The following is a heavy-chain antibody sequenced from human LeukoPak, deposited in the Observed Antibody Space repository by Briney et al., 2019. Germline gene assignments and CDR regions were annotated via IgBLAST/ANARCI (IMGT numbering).Heavy chain of an antibody. CDR1: GYTFTSYD. Sequence: ASVKVSCTASGYTFTSYDINWVRQATGQGLEWMGWMNPNSGNTGYAQKFQGRVTMTRNTSISTAYMELSSLRSEDTAVYYCARGGETTVVRFYNWFDPWGQGTLVTVSS. CDR2: MNPNSGNT. V-gene: IGHV1-8*01. CDR3: ARGGETTVVRFYNWFDP. J-gene: IGHJ5*02. D-gene: IGHD4-23*01.